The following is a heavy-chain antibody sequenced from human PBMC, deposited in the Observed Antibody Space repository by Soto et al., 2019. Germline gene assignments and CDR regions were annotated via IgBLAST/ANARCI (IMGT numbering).Heavy chain of an antibody. CDR2: IIPILGSA. Sequence: QVQLVQSGAEVKKPGSSVKVSCKASGGTFSSYTISWVRQAPGQGLEWMGMIIPILGSANYAQKFQGRVTLNADNSTSTAYMARVSVRSADTAVYYCAREYCSSPSCDASDYYYYMAVGGKGTTVTVSS. J-gene: IGHJ6*03. CDR3: AREYCSSPSCDASDYYYYMAV. CDR1: GGTFSSYT. V-gene: IGHV1-69*08. D-gene: IGHD2-2*01.